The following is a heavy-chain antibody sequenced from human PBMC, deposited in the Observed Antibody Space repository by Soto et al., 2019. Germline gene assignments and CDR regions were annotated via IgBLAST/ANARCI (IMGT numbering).Heavy chain of an antibody. J-gene: IGHJ6*02. V-gene: IGHV3-48*03. CDR2: ISSSGSTI. Sequence: GGSLRLSCAASGFTFSSYEMNWVRQAPGKGLEWVSYISSSGSTIYYADSVKGRFTISRDNAKNSLYLQMNSLRAEDTAVYYCAREGGDIAAAGASYYYYYGMDVWGQGTTVTVSS. CDR3: AREGGDIAAAGASYYYYYGMDV. CDR1: GFTFSSYE. D-gene: IGHD6-13*01.